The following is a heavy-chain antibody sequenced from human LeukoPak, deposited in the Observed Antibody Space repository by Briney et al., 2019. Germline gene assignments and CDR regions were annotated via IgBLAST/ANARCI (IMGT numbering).Heavy chain of an antibody. CDR1: GFTFSDSA. CDR2: IRGKGFSDPP. V-gene: IGHV3-73*01. D-gene: IGHD3-16*01. Sequence: GGSVRLSCAASGFTFSDSAIHWVRQASGKGLEWVGRIRGKGFSDPPAYAASVKDRFTISRDDSESTAYLQMNSLKAEDTAVYYCTVPQSGGNWFDPWGPGTQVTVSS. CDR3: TVPQSGGNWFDP. J-gene: IGHJ5*02.